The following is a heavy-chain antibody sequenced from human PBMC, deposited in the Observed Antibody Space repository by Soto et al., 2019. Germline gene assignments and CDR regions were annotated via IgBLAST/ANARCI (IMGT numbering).Heavy chain of an antibody. Sequence: SETLSLTCTVSGVSVSSGSYYWSWIRQPPGKGLEWIGYIYYSGSTNYNPSLKSRVTISVDTSKNQFSLKLSSVTAADTAVYYCARLRDSSGYYYYVGGFDYWGQGTLVTVSS. CDR2: IYYSGST. CDR3: ARLRDSSGYYYYVGGFDY. J-gene: IGHJ4*02. CDR1: GVSVSSGSYY. V-gene: IGHV4-61*01. D-gene: IGHD3-22*01.